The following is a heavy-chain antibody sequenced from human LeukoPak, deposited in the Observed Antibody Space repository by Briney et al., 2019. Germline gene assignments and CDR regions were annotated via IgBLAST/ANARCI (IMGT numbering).Heavy chain of an antibody. J-gene: IGHJ4*02. CDR2: ISSTSSYI. D-gene: IGHD6-19*01. V-gene: IGHV3-11*05. CDR3: ARVSQWLVPY. Sequence: PGGSLRLSCAASGFTFSDYCMSWIRQAPGKGLEWVSYISSTSSYINYADSVKGRFTISRDNAKNSLFLQMNSLRAEDTAVYYCARVSQWLVPYWGQGTLVTVSS. CDR1: GFTFSDYC.